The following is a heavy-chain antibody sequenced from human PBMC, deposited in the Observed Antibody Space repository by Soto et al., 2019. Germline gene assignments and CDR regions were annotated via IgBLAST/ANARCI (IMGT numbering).Heavy chain of an antibody. V-gene: IGHV3-7*05. Sequence: EVQLEESGGDLVQPGGSLRLSCAASGFTLSAYWMTWVRQAPGKGLEWVANINRDGSKKSYLDSVRGRFTISRDNVGNSLYHQMDSLRAADTALYYCARDVSPGSSSLYLDAFDIWGQGTMVTVSS. CDR3: ARDVSPGSSSLYLDAFDI. CDR2: INRDGSKK. CDR1: GFTLSAYW. J-gene: IGHJ3*02. D-gene: IGHD6-13*01.